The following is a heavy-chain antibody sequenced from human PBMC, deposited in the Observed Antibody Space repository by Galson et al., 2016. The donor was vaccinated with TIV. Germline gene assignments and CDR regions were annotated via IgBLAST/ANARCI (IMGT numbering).Heavy chain of an antibody. CDR2: IFSSAKK. V-gene: IGHV2-26*01. J-gene: IGHJ5*01. D-gene: IGHD4-17*01. CDR3: ARIAPLTVTLNLWVDA. CDR1: GFSLSNARMG. Sequence: PALVKPTQTLTLTCTASGFSLSNARMGVSWTRQPPGKALEWLAHIFSSAKKSYSPSLQSRLSISKDTSKSQVVLTMTNVDPIDTATYYCARIAPLTVTLNLWVDAWGHGTPVTVSS.